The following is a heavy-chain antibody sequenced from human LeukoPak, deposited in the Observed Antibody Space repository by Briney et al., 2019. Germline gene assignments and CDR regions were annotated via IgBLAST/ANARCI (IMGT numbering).Heavy chain of an antibody. CDR2: ISGSSGRI. J-gene: IGHJ4*02. CDR3: TRAGSTLDY. CDR1: GFTFSSYA. Sequence: GGSLRLSCAASGFTFSSYAMSWVRQAPGKGLECVSAISGSSGRIYYADSVKGRFTISRDNAKNTLYLQMNSLRAEDTAVYYCTRAGSTLDYWGQGTLVTVSS. D-gene: IGHD2-2*01. V-gene: IGHV3-23*01.